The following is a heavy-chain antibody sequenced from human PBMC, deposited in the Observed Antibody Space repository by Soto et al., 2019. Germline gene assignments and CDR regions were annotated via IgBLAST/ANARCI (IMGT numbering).Heavy chain of an antibody. V-gene: IGHV3-73*02. CDR1: GFTFSGSA. D-gene: IGHD4-17*01. J-gene: IGHJ5*02. CDR3: TRQKGWTVTVPFDP. CDR2: IRSKANSYAT. Sequence: EVQLVESGGGLVQPGGSLKLSCAASGFTFSGSAMHWVRQASGKGLEWVGRIRSKANSYATAYAASVKGRFTISRDDSKNTAYRQMNSLKTEDTAVYYCTRQKGWTVTVPFDPWGQGTLVTVSS.